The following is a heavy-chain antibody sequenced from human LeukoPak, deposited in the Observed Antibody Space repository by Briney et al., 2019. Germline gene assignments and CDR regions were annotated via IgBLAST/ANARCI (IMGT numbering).Heavy chain of an antibody. D-gene: IGHD6-6*01. Sequence: SVKVSCKASGGTFSSYAISWVRQAPGQGLEWMGGIIPIFGTANYAQKFQGRVTITTDESTSTAYMELSSLRSEDTAVYYCARGRDEYSSSSGWFDPWGQGTLVTVFS. CDR1: GGTFSSYA. V-gene: IGHV1-69*05. CDR2: IIPIFGTA. J-gene: IGHJ5*02. CDR3: ARGRDEYSSSSGWFDP.